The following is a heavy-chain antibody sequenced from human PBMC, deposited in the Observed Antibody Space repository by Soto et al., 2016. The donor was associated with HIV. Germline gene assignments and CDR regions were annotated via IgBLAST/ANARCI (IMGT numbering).Heavy chain of an antibody. J-gene: IGHJ6*02. CDR3: TKDRGTMVRGVTLYYYHYGMDV. Sequence: EVQLLESGGGLVQPGGSLRLSCAASKFTFSTYAMSWVRQAPGKGLEWVSTISNSGGTTYYADSVKGRFTISRDNSKNTLYLQMNSLRADDTAVYYCTKDRGTMVRGVTLYYYHYGMDVWGQGTTVTVSS. D-gene: IGHD3-10*01. CDR1: KFTFSTYA. V-gene: IGHV3-23*01. CDR2: ISNSGGTT.